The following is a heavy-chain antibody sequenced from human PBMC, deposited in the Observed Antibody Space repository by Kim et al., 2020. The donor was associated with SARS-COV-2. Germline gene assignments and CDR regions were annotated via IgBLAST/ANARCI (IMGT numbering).Heavy chain of an antibody. Sequence: GGSLRLSCAASGFTFSSYGMHWVRQAPGKGLEWVAVISYDGSNKYYADSVKGRFTISRDNSKNTLYLQMNSLRAEDTAVYYCAKDGRGGSATNDYYGMDVWGQGTTVTVSS. D-gene: IGHD5-12*01. J-gene: IGHJ6*02. CDR1: GFTFSSYG. CDR2: ISYDGSNK. V-gene: IGHV3-30*18. CDR3: AKDGRGGSATNDYYGMDV.